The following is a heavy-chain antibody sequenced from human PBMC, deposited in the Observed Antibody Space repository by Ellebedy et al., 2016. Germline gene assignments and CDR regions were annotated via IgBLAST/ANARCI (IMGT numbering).Heavy chain of an antibody. D-gene: IGHD2-8*01. CDR1: GFNFRSYW. V-gene: IGHV3-74*01. CDR3: ARGSPDIVLMVYVFPFDY. Sequence: GESLKISCAASGFNFRSYWMHWVRQAPGKGLVWVSRIKSDGSSTSYADSVKGRFTISRDNAKNALHLQMNSLRAEDTAVYYCARGSPDIVLMVYVFPFDYWGQGTLVTVSS. J-gene: IGHJ4*02. CDR2: IKSDGSST.